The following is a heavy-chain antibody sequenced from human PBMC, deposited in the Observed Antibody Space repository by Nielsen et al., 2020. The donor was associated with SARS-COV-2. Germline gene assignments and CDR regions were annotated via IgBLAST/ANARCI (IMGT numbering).Heavy chain of an antibody. CDR1: GYTFSDFW. D-gene: IGHD3-10*01. Sequence: ASVKVSCKSSGYTFSDFWIHWVRQAPGQGLEWMGRINPKNGATNYAQKLQGRVTMTTDTSTSTAYMELRSLRSDDTAVYYCARTNVGSGSYFDYWGQGTLVTVSS. CDR2: INPKNGAT. V-gene: IGHV1-18*04. J-gene: IGHJ4*02. CDR3: ARTNVGSGSYFDY.